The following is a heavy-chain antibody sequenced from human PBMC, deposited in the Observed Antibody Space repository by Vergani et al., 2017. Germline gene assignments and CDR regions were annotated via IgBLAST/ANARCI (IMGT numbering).Heavy chain of an antibody. CDR1: GFTFSSYD. CDR2: IGTPGDT. J-gene: IGHJ6*03. V-gene: IGHV3-13*01. Sequence: EVQLVESGGGLVQPGGSLRLSCAASGFTFSSYDMHWVRQATGKGLEWVSAIGTPGDTYYPGSVKGRFTISRENAKNSLYLQMNSLRAGDTAVYYCARATVTTGYVPYYYYMDVWGKGTTVTVSS. CDR3: ARATVTTGYVPYYYYMDV. D-gene: IGHD4-11*01.